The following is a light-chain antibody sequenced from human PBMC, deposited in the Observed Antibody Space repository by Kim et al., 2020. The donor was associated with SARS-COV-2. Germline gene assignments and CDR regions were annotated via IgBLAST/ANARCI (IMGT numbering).Light chain of an antibody. CDR3: TSYTSSTTRVL. Sequence: SVTISCTGTSSDVGGYNYVSWYQQHPGKAPKLIIYDVTVRPSGVSNRFSGSKSGNTASLTISGLQAEDEADYYCTSYTSSTTRVLFGGGTKVTVL. V-gene: IGLV2-14*03. J-gene: IGLJ2*01. CDR1: SSDVGGYNY. CDR2: DVT.